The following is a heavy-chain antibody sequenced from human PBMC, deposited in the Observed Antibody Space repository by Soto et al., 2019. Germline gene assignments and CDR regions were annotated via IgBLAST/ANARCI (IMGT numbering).Heavy chain of an antibody. J-gene: IGHJ4*02. Sequence: GGSLRLSCAASGFTFSSYGMHWVRQAPGKGLEWVAVIWYDGSNKYYADSVKGRFTISRDNSKNTLYLQMNSLRAEDTAVYYCARDCGGDCYYLGYWGQGTLVTSPQ. D-gene: IGHD2-21*02. CDR2: IWYDGSNK. CDR3: ARDCGGDCYYLGY. CDR1: GFTFSSYG. V-gene: IGHV3-33*01.